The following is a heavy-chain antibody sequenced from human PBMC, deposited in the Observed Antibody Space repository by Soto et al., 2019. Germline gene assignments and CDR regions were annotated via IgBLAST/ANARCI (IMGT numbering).Heavy chain of an antibody. V-gene: IGHV3-49*03. Sequence: HPGGSLRLSCTGSGFNVGDYAMGWFRQAPGRGLEWVSFIRRKDYGGTTEYAASVKGRFTISKDDPNNIAYLQMNSLRTEDTAVYYCTRRDSGNYFYFDFWGQGSLVTVPQ. CDR3: TRRDSGNYFYFDF. J-gene: IGHJ4*02. CDR2: IRRKDYGGTT. D-gene: IGHD1-26*01. CDR1: GFNVGDYA.